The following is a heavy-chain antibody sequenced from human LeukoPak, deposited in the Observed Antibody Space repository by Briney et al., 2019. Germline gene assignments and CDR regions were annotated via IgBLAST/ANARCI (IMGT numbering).Heavy chain of an antibody. J-gene: IGHJ6*02. CDR1: GFTFSTYN. V-gene: IGHV3-21*06. D-gene: IGHD2-8*02. CDR3: ARELVVRGPRVNYYYAIDV. Sequence: PGGSLRLSCAAPGFTFSTYNMNWVRQAPGKGLEWVSSITSGGGYTYYADSVKGRFTTSRDNAKNSLSLRLDSLRAEDTAVYYCARELVVRGPRVNYYYAIDVWGQGTTVTVSS. CDR2: ITSGGGYT.